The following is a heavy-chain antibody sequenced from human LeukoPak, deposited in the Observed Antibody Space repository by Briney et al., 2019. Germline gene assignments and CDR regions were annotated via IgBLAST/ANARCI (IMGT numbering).Heavy chain of an antibody. Sequence: GGSLRLSCAASGFTFSNFAMSWVRQAPGKGLECVSLISANGGATYYADSVKGRFTISRDNSKNTLWLQINSLRADDTAVYYCAKQDPYTSGWYPWGQGTLVTVSS. V-gene: IGHV3-23*01. CDR1: GFTFSNFA. CDR3: AKQDPYTSGWYP. D-gene: IGHD6-19*01. CDR2: ISANGGAT. J-gene: IGHJ5*02.